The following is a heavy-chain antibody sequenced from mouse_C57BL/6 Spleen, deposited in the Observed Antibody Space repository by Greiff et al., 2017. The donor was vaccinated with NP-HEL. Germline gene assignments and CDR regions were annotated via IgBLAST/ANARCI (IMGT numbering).Heavy chain of an antibody. V-gene: IGHV6-3*01. CDR3: TSYYDYDGYYFDY. CDR1: GFTFSNYW. Sequence: EVKVEESGGGLVQPGGSMKLSCVASGFTFSNYWMNWVRQSPEKGLECVAQIRLKSDNYATHYAESVKGRFTISRDDSKSSVYLQMNNLRAEDTGIYYCTSYYDYDGYYFDYWGQGTTLTVSS. CDR2: IRLKSDNYAT. J-gene: IGHJ2*01. D-gene: IGHD2-4*01.